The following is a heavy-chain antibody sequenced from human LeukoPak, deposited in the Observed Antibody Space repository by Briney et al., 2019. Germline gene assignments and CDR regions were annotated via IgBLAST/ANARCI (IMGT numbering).Heavy chain of an antibody. CDR1: GYTFTGYY. CDR3: AREIGYCSGGSCPRFDY. Sequence: GASVKVSCKASGYTFTGYYMHWVRQAPGQGLEWMGWINPNSGGTNYAQKFQGWVTMTRDTSISTAYMELSRLRSDDTAVYYCAREIGYCSGGSCPRFDYWGQGTLVTVSS. D-gene: IGHD2-15*01. J-gene: IGHJ4*02. CDR2: INPNSGGT. V-gene: IGHV1-2*04.